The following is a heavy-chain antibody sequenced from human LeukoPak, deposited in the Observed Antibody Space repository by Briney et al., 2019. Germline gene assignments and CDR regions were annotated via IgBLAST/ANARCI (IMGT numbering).Heavy chain of an antibody. J-gene: IGHJ5*01. V-gene: IGHV1-18*01. D-gene: IGHD3-22*01. CDR1: GYTFINYG. CDR2: ISAYNGDT. CDR3: ARGVYSSGYYCDS. Sequence: GASVKVSCKASGYTFINYGITWVRQAPGQGLEWMGWISAYNGDTNYAQTFQGRVTMATDTSTSTAYMELRSLRSDDTAVYYCARGVYSSGYYCDSWGQETLVTVSS.